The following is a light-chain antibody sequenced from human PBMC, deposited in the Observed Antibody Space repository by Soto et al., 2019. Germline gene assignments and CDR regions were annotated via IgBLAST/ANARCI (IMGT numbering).Light chain of an antibody. Sequence: QSALTQPASVSGSPGQSITISCTGTSSDVGSYNLVSWYQQHSGKAPKLMIYEGSKRPSGVSNRFSGSKSGNTASLTISGLQAEDEADYYCCSYAGSSKGVFGGGTKLTVL. CDR3: CSYAGSSKGV. CDR2: EGS. J-gene: IGLJ2*01. CDR1: SSDVGSYNL. V-gene: IGLV2-23*01.